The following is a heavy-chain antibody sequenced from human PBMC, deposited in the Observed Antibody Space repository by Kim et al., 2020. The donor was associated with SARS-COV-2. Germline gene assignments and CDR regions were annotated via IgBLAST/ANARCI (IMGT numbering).Heavy chain of an antibody. CDR2: IRQDGNEK. Sequence: GGSLRLSCVGSGFTFNSYWMAWVRQAPGKGLEWVANIRQDGNEKNHVDPVKGRFTISRDNAKNSLYLQMNSLRVEDTAVYYCARYPQRGVYDYWGQGSL. CDR3: ARYPQRGVYDY. D-gene: IGHD2-8*01. V-gene: IGHV3-7*01. CDR1: GFTFNSYW. J-gene: IGHJ4*02.